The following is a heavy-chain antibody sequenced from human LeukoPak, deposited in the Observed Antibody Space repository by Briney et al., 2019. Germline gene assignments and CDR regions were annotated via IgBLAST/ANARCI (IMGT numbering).Heavy chain of an antibody. CDR1: GGSVSSGSYY. V-gene: IGHV4-61*01. D-gene: IGHD1-26*01. CDR2: IYYSGST. CDR3: ARDKWELRGGGFDP. J-gene: IGHJ5*02. Sequence: SETLSLTCTVSGGSVSSGSYYWSWIRQPPGTGLEWIGYIYYSGSTNYNPSLKSRVTISVDTSKNQFSLKLSSVTAADTAVYYCARDKWELRGGGFDPWGRGTLVTVSS.